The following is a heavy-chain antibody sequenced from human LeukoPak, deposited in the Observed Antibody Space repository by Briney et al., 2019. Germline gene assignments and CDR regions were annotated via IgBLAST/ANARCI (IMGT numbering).Heavy chain of an antibody. D-gene: IGHD3-3*01. J-gene: IGHJ4*02. CDR2: ISDSGANT. CDR1: GFTFSSYA. CDR3: AKRCFWSGYPVPFYFDY. V-gene: IGHV3-23*01. Sequence: GGSLRLSCAASGFTFSSYAMSWVRQAPGKGLEWVSIISDSGANTYYADSVKGRFTISRDNSKNTLYLQMNSLRAEDTAVYYCAKRCFWSGYPVPFYFDYWGQGTLVTVSS.